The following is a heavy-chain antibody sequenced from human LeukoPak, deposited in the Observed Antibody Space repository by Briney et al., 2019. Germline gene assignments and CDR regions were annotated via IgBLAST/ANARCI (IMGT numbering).Heavy chain of an antibody. J-gene: IGHJ4*02. CDR1: GFTFSSYS. V-gene: IGHV3-21*01. CDR2: ISSSSSYI. CDR3: ARLSLTRGYSGYLDY. Sequence: GGSLRLSCAASGFTFSSYSMNWVRQAPGKGLEWISSISSSSSYIYYADSVKGRFSISRDNAKNSLYLQMNSLRAEDTAVYYCARLSLTRGYSGYLDYWGQGTLVTVSS. D-gene: IGHD5-12*01.